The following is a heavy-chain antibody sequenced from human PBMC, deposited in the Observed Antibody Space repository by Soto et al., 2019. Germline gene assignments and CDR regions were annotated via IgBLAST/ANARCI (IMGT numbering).Heavy chain of an antibody. CDR2: IYSGGST. V-gene: IGHV3-66*01. CDR3: ARGSVDDFGVVIWFDP. J-gene: IGHJ5*02. Sequence: GGSLRLSCAASGFTVSSNYMSWVRQAPGKGLEWVSVIYSGGSTYYADSVKGRFTISRDNSKNTLYLQMNSLRAEDTAVYYCARGSVDDFGVVIWFDPWGQGTLVTVSS. CDR1: GFTVSSNY. D-gene: IGHD3-3*01.